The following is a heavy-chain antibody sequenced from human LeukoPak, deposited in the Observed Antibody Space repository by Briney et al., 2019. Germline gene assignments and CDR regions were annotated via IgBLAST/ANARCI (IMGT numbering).Heavy chain of an antibody. Sequence: GGSLRLSCVVSGLTFSNYWMNWVRQAPGKGLEWVSYISSGSSTIYYADSVKGRFTISRDNAKNSLYLQMNSLRDEDTAVYYCARDLGAYSGNNWFDPWGQGTLVTVSS. CDR3: ARDLGAYSGNNWFDP. J-gene: IGHJ5*02. CDR2: ISSGSSTI. D-gene: IGHD1-26*01. CDR1: GLTFSNYW. V-gene: IGHV3-48*02.